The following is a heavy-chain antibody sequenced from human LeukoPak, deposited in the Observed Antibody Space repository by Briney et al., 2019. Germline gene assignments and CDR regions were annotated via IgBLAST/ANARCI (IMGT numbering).Heavy chain of an antibody. CDR3: AKDTLGSGWYGFQH. CDR2: ISWNSGSI. V-gene: IGHV3-9*01. J-gene: IGHJ1*01. Sequence: GGSLRLSCAASRFTFRSYAMSWVRQAPGKGLEWVSGISWNSGSIGYADSVKGRFTISRDNAKNSLYLQMNSLRAEDTALYYCAKDTLGSGWYGFQHWGQGTLVTVSS. D-gene: IGHD6-19*01. CDR1: RFTFRSYA.